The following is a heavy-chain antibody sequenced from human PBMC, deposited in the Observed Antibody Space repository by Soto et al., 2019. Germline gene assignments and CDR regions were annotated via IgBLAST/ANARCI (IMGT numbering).Heavy chain of an antibody. CDR3: ARGLGGGWYHFDH. CDR2: INVNSGNT. D-gene: IGHD6-19*01. V-gene: IGHV1-18*01. Sequence: QVQLVQSGVEVKKPGASVKVSCQASGYSFITYGIGWVRQAPGQGLEWMGWINVNSGNTNYPQKFQGRVTMTTDTSTSTAYMELRSLTSDDTAVYYCARGLGGGWYHFDHWGQGTLVTVSS. J-gene: IGHJ4*02. CDR1: GYSFITYG.